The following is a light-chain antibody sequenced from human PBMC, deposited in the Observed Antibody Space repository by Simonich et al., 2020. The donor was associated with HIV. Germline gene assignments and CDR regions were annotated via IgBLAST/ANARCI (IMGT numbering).Light chain of an antibody. CDR1: KIGSKS. Sequence: SYLLTQPPSVSVAPGKTARITCGGNKIGSKSVHWYQQKPGHAPVLVVYDASDRPSGFPVRVAGSNSGNTATLTISRVEAGDEADYYCQVWDSSSDLNWVFGGGTKLTVL. CDR2: DAS. CDR3: QVWDSSSDLNWV. V-gene: IGLV3-21*03. J-gene: IGLJ3*02.